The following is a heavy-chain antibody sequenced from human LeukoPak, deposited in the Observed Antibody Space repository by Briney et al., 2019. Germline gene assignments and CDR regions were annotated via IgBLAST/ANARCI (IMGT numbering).Heavy chain of an antibody. CDR2: ITTSGDT. CDR3: AREASSGSFDF. V-gene: IGHV3-13*04. J-gene: IGHJ4*02. Sequence: GGSLRLSCAAPGFMFNAYDMHWVRQPPGKGLEWVSKITTSGDTHYPDSVKGRFTISRENANVSLYLQMNNLRVGDTAVYYCAREASSGSFDFWGQGTLVTVSS. D-gene: IGHD3-10*01. CDR1: GFMFNAYD.